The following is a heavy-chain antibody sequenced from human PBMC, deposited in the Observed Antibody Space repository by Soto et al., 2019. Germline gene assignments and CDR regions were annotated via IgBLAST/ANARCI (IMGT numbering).Heavy chain of an antibody. V-gene: IGHV4-34*01. D-gene: IGHD6-13*01. J-gene: IGHJ4*02. CDR2: INHSGST. CDR3: ARGGGRQQVKRY. Sequence: SETLSLTCAVYGWSISGYYWSWIRQPPGKGLEWIGEINHSGSTNYNPSLKSRVTISVDTSKNQFSLKLSSVTAADTAVYYCARGGGRQQVKRYWGQGTLVTVS. CDR1: GWSISGYY.